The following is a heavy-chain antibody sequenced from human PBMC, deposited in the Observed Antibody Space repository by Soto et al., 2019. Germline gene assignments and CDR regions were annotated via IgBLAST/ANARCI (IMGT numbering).Heavy chain of an antibody. CDR2: TRNKANSYTT. CDR3: SRETGYYYYGMDV. V-gene: IGHV3-72*01. Sequence: XXSLRLYFAASGFTFSDHYMYWVPQAPGKGLEWVGRTRNKANSYTTEYAASVKGRFTISRDDSKNSLYLQMNSLKTEDTAVYYCSRETGYYYYGMDVWGQGTTVTVSS. J-gene: IGHJ6*02. CDR1: GFTFSDHY.